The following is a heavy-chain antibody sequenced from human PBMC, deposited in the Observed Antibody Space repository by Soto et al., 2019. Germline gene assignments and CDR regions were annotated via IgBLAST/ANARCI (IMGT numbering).Heavy chain of an antibody. V-gene: IGHV4-30-2*01. CDR2: IYHSGST. Sequence: PSETLSLTCAVSGGSISSGGYSWSWIRQPPGKGLEWIGEIYHSGSTNYNPSLKSRVTISVDKSKNQFSLKLSSVTAADTAVYYCARGRGFKGITMIVVVDAFDIWGQGTMVTVSS. CDR3: ARGRGFKGITMIVVVDAFDI. J-gene: IGHJ3*02. D-gene: IGHD3-22*01. CDR1: GGSISSGGYS.